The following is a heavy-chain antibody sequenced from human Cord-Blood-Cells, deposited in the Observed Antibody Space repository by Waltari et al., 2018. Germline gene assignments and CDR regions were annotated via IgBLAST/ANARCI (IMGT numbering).Heavy chain of an antibody. J-gene: IGHJ4*02. CDR1: GFNFSSYA. D-gene: IGHD1-26*01. V-gene: IGHV3-30-3*01. CDR2: IAYDGSNK. Sequence: QVQLVGSGGGVVQPGRCLRHSCAASGFNFSSYAMPWVRQAPGKGLEWVAVIAYDGSNKYYADSVKGRFTISRDNSKNTLYLQMNSLRAEDTAVYYCVREGATGGFDYWGQGTLVTVSS. CDR3: VREGATGGFDY.